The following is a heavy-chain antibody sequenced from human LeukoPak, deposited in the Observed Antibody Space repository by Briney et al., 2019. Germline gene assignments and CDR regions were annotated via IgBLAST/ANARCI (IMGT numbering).Heavy chain of an antibody. V-gene: IGHV3-21*01. CDR2: ISRTGDYI. Sequence: GGSLRLSCAASGFTFSTYPMNWVRQAPGKGLEWVSSISRTGDYIYHADSVKGRFNISRDNAKNSLYLQMNSLRAEDTAVYYCAGGKATVKDYWGQGTLVTVSS. D-gene: IGHD4-17*01. CDR1: GFTFSTYP. CDR3: AGGKATVKDY. J-gene: IGHJ4*02.